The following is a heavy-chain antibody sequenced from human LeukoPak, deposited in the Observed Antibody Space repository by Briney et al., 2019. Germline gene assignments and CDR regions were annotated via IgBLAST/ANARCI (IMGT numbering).Heavy chain of an antibody. CDR3: APIFGDYSDFDS. V-gene: IGHV4-34*01. J-gene: IGHJ4*02. D-gene: IGHD4-17*01. CDR1: GGSFSNYF. CDR2: ITHHGGT. Sequence: SETLSLTCAVYGGSFSNYFLSWVRQPPGKGLEWIGEITHHGGTNYNPSLKSRVTISVDTSKNQFSLRLSSVPAADTAIYYCAPIFGDYSDFDSWGQGTLVTVSS.